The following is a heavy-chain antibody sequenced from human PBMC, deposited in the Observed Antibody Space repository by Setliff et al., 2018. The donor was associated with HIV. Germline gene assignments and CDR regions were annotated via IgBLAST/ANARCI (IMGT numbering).Heavy chain of an antibody. J-gene: IGHJ4*02. CDR1: GGSFSNYY. V-gene: IGHV4-34*01. D-gene: IGHD3-10*01. CDR3: VREGAGSGSYYLDF. Sequence: SETLSLTCAVYGGSFSNYYTNWIRQPPGKGLEWIGELSPSGTTRSNPSLQSRVTISLDTSNNQFSLNLSSVTAADTALYFCVREGAGSGSYYLDFWGQGILVTVSS. CDR2: LSPSGTT.